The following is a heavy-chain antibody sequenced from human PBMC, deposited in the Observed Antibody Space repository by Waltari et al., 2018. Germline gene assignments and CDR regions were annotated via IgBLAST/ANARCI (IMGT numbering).Heavy chain of an antibody. Sequence: QVQLQESGPGLVKPSEPLSLPCPVSGYSISRGYYWGWTRQPPGKGLEWIGSIYHSGSTYYNPSLKSRVTISVDTSKNQFSLKLSSVTAADTAVYYCARDGLYWFDPWGQGTLVTVSS. CDR1: GYSISRGYY. CDR3: ARDGLYWFDP. J-gene: IGHJ5*02. CDR2: IYHSGST. V-gene: IGHV4-38-2*02.